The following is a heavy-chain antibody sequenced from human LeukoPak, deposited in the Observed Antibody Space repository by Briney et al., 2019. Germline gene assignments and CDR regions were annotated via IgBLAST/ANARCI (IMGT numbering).Heavy chain of an antibody. D-gene: IGHD3-22*01. CDR1: GFTFSSYS. Sequence: GGSLRLSCAASGFTFSSYSMSWVRQAPGKGLEWVSSISSSSSYIYYADSVKGRFTISRDNAKNSLYLQMNSLRAEDTAVYYCARDHYYDSSGYYYWGQGTLVTVSS. V-gene: IGHV3-21*01. J-gene: IGHJ4*02. CDR2: ISSSSSYI. CDR3: ARDHYYDSSGYYY.